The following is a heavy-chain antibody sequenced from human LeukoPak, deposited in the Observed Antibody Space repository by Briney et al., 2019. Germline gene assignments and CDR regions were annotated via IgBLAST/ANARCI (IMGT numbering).Heavy chain of an antibody. Sequence: PGGSLRLSCAASGFTFSSYAMSWVRQAPGKGLEWVSAISGSGGSTYYADSVKGRFTISRDNSKNTLYLQMNSLRAEDTALYYCAKEANYYDSSGYSTDYWGQGTLVTVSS. CDR1: GFTFSSYA. V-gene: IGHV3-23*01. CDR2: ISGSGGST. CDR3: AKEANYYDSSGYSTDY. D-gene: IGHD3-22*01. J-gene: IGHJ4*02.